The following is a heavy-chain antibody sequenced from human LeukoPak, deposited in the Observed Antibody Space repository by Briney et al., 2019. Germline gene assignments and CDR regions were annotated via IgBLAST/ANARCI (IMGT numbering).Heavy chain of an antibody. CDR1: GYTFTSYG. CDR3: ARDGSQRYFDWLLLGYYYYMDV. CDR2: ISAYNGNT. V-gene: IGHV1-18*01. Sequence: ASVKVSCKASGYTFTSYGISWVRQAPGQGLEWMGWISAYNGNTNYAQKLQGRVTMTTDTSTSTAYMELRSLRSDDTAVYYCARDGSQRYFDWLLLGYYYYMDVWGKGTTVTVSS. D-gene: IGHD3-9*01. J-gene: IGHJ6*03.